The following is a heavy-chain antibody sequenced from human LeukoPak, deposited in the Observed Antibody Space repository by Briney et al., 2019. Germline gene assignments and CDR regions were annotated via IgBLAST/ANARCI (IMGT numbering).Heavy chain of an antibody. CDR2: INPSGGST. Sequence: ASVKVSCKASGYTFTSYYMHWVRQAPGRGLEWMGIINPSGGSTSYAQKFQGRVTMTRDTSKNQFSLKLSSVTAADTAVYYCARVGSSWYMGDYWGQGTLVTVSS. CDR3: ARVGSSWYMGDY. D-gene: IGHD6-13*01. J-gene: IGHJ4*02. V-gene: IGHV1-46*01. CDR1: GYTFTSYY.